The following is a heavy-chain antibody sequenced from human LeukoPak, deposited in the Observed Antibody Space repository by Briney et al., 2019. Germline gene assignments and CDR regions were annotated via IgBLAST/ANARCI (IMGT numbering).Heavy chain of an antibody. CDR3: ARDRDFWSGYSMYYFDY. CDR1: GFTFSSYW. D-gene: IGHD3-3*01. V-gene: IGHV3-7*01. Sequence: GGSLRLSCAASGFTFSSYWMSWVRQAPGKGLEWVANIKKDGSEKYYVDSVKGRFTISRDNAKNSLYLQMNSLRAEDTAVYYCARDRDFWSGYSMYYFDYWGQGTLVTVSS. J-gene: IGHJ4*02. CDR2: IKKDGSEK.